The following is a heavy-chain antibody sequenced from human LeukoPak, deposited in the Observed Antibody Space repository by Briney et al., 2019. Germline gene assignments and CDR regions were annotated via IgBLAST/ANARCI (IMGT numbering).Heavy chain of an antibody. V-gene: IGHV1-2*02. CDR3: GRRRIDCSDTGCYVDY. Sequence: GASVKVSCKASGYTFTGYYIHWMRQAPGQGLEWMGWMNPNRGDTSYAQKFLGRVTMTRDTPINTAYMELGELTSDDTAVYYCGRRRIDCSDTGCYVDYWGQGTLVTVSS. J-gene: IGHJ4*02. D-gene: IGHD2-15*01. CDR2: MNPNRGDT. CDR1: GYTFTGYY.